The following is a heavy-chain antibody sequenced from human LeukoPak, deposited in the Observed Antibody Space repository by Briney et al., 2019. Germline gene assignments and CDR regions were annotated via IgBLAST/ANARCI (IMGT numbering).Heavy chain of an antibody. Sequence: SQTLSLTCTVSGGSISSGSYYWSWIRQPAGKGLEWIGRIYTSGSTNYNPSLKSRVTISVDTSKNQFSLKLSSVTAADTAVYYCAREVKPAATVDYWGQGTLVTVSS. V-gene: IGHV4-61*02. CDR1: GGSISSGSYY. CDR2: IYTSGST. D-gene: IGHD2-15*01. J-gene: IGHJ4*02. CDR3: AREVKPAATVDY.